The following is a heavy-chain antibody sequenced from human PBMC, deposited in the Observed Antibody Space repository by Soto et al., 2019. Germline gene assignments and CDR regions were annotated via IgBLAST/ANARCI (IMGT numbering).Heavy chain of an antibody. CDR2: INAGSGNT. D-gene: IGHD6-13*01. CDR1: GYTFTHYA. J-gene: IGHJ5*02. V-gene: IGHV1-3*01. CDR3: ARGLAADGA. Sequence: QVQLVQSGADVKKPGASVKVSCTASGYTFTHYAIHWVRHAPGQRLEWMGFINAGSGNTKYSQTFQGRLTFTKDTSASAAYMALSSLRSEDTAIYYCARGLAADGAWGQGTLVTVSS.